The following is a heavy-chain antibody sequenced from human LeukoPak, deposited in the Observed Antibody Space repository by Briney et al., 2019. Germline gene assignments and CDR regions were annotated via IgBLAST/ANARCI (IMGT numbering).Heavy chain of an antibody. J-gene: IGHJ4*02. CDR1: GFTFSSFC. Sequence: GGSLRLSCAASGFTFSSFCMGWVRQAPGKGLEWVATIKKDGSDKYCVDSVKGRFTISRDNVKNSLYLQMNSLRAEDTAVYYCARERSSSWYVFDYWGQGTLVTVSS. V-gene: IGHV3-7*05. CDR3: ARERSSSWYVFDY. D-gene: IGHD6-13*01. CDR2: IKKDGSDK.